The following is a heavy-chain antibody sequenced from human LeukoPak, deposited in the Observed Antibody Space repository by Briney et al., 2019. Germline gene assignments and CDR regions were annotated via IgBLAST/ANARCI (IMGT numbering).Heavy chain of an antibody. V-gene: IGHV4-39*07. CDR1: GGSISSYY. D-gene: IGHD3-22*01. Sequence: PSETLSLTCTVSGGSISSYYWGWIRQPPGKGLEWIGSIYYSGSTYYNPSLKSRVTISVDTSKNQFSLKLSSVTAADTAVYYCARFYDSSGYFKVSPYGPHDYWGQGTLVTVSS. CDR2: IYYSGST. CDR3: ARFYDSSGYFKVSPYGPHDY. J-gene: IGHJ4*02.